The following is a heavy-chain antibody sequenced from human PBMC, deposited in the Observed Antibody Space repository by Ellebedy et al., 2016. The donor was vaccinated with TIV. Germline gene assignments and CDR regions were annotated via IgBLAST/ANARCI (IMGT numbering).Heavy chain of an antibody. CDR3: ARAWIQLWTHQYYFDY. V-gene: IGHV4-61*01. CDR2: IYYSGST. Sequence: SETLSLTCTVSGGSVSSGSYYWSWIRQPPGKGLEWIGYIYYSGSTNYNPSLKSRVTISVDTSKNQFSLKLSSVTAADTAVYYCARAWIQLWTHQYYFDYWGQGTLVTVSS. CDR1: GGSVSSGSYY. J-gene: IGHJ4*02. D-gene: IGHD5-18*01.